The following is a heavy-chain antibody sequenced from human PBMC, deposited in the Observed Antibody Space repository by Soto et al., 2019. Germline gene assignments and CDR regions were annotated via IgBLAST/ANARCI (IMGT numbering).Heavy chain of an antibody. V-gene: IGHV3-23*01. CDR3: AKDPNGDYIGAFDD. J-gene: IGHJ4*02. D-gene: IGHD4-17*01. CDR1: GFAFSNYA. Sequence: EVQLLESGGDLVQPGGSLRLSCAASGFAFSNYAVTWVRQARGKGLEWVSSISGRGNIIYYADSVKGRFIISRDNSKNTLYLQMNSLRAEDTAVYYCAKDPNGDYIGAFDDWGQGTLVTVSS. CDR2: ISGRGNII.